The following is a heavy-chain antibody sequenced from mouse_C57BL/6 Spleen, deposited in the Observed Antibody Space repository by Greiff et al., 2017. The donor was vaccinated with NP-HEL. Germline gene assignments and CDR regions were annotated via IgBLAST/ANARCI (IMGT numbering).Heavy chain of an antibody. J-gene: IGHJ3*01. CDR2: INPNNGGT. CDR1: GYTFTDYY. D-gene: IGHD3-2*02. V-gene: IGHV1-26*01. Sequence: EVQLQQSGPELVKPGASVKISCKASGYTFTDYYMNWVKQSHGKSLEWIGDINPNNGGTSYNQKFKGKATLTVDKSSSTAYMELRSLTSEDSAVYYCARGDLDSSGPFAYWGQGTLVTVSA. CDR3: ARGDLDSSGPFAY.